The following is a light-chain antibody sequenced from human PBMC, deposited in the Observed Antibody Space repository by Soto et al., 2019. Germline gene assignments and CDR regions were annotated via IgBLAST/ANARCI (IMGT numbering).Light chain of an antibody. V-gene: IGLV2-14*03. Sequence: QSVLTQPSSVSWSPGQSLTISLPGTNSEFGGFDYVAWYQQHLGQAPKLIIYDVTVRPSGVSNRFSGSKSGNTASLAISGLQTEDEAHYYCSSYTRASDLYVFVTGTRSPS. J-gene: IGLJ1*01. CDR3: SSYTRASDLYV. CDR2: DVT. CDR1: NSEFGGFDY.